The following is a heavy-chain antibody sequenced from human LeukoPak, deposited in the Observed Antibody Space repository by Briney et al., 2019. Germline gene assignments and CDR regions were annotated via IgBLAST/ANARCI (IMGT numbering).Heavy chain of an antibody. CDR2: IRYDGSNK. V-gene: IGHV3-30*02. CDR3: AKPLPGIAAAYFDY. D-gene: IGHD6-13*01. J-gene: IGHJ4*02. Sequence: GGSLRLSCAASGFTFSSYGMHWVRQAPGKGLEWVAFIRYDGSNKYYADSEKGRFTISRDNSKNTLYLQMNSLRGEDTAVFYCAKPLPGIAAAYFDYWGQGTLATVSS. CDR1: GFTFSSYG.